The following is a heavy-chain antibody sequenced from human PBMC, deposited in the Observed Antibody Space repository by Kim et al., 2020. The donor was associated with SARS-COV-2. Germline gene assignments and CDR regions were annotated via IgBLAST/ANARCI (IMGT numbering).Heavy chain of an antibody. CDR3: ARRKTYYYGSGGPWYFDL. J-gene: IGHJ2*01. V-gene: IGHV5-51*01. D-gene: IGHD3-10*01. CDR2: IYPGDSDT. Sequence: GESLKISCKGSGYSFTSYWIGWVRQMPGKGLEWMGIIYPGDSDTRYSPSFQGQVTISADKSISTAYLQWSSLKASDTAMYYCARRKTYYYGSGGPWYFDLWGRGTLVTVSS. CDR1: GYSFTSYW.